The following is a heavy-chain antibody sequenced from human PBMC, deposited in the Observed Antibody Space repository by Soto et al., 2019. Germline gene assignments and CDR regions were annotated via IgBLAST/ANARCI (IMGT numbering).Heavy chain of an antibody. CDR2: ISGSGGST. CDR3: ANAYYYDSSGYRQNDAFDI. D-gene: IGHD3-22*01. Sequence: EVQLLESGGGLVQPGGSLRLSCAASGFTFSSYAMSWVRQAPGKGLEWVSAISGSGGSTYYADSVKGRFTISRDNSKNTLYLQMNSLRAVDTAVYYCANAYYYDSSGYRQNDAFDIWGQGTMVTVSS. CDR1: GFTFSSYA. V-gene: IGHV3-23*01. J-gene: IGHJ3*02.